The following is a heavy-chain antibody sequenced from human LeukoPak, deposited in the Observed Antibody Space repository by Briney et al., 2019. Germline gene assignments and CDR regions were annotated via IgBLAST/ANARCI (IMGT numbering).Heavy chain of an antibody. J-gene: IGHJ4*02. CDR1: GGSISYDY. CDR3: ATLRGASTAVFDS. D-gene: IGHD2-21*02. V-gene: IGHV4-59*08. Sequence: PSETLSLTCTVSGGSISYDYWSWIRQSPGKRLEWIGYIHYSGATNCSPSLKSRVTISVDTSKNQFSLKLSSVTAADTALYYCATLRGASTAVFDSWGQGALVTVSS. CDR2: IHYSGAT.